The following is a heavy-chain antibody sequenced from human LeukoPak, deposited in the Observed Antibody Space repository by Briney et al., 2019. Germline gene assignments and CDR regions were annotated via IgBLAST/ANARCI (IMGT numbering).Heavy chain of an antibody. J-gene: IGHJ6*02. CDR2: INCNSGGT. CDR3: ARDKTGYYDSSLDGDYYYYYGMDV. D-gene: IGHD3-22*01. V-gene: IGHV1-2*02. Sequence: GASVTVSCTASGYTFTGYYMHWVRQAPGQGLEWMGWINCNSGGTNYAQKFQGRVTMTRDTSISTAYMELSSLRSEDTAVYYCARDKTGYYDSSLDGDYYYYYGMDVWGQGTTVTVSS. CDR1: GYTFTGYY.